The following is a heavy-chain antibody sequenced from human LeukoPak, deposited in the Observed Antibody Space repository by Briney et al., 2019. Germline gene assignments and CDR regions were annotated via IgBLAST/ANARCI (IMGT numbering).Heavy chain of an antibody. D-gene: IGHD3/OR15-3a*01. CDR1: GDSVSSGNW. CDR3: ARDESRTSLDY. CDR2: IYHSGST. J-gene: IGHJ4*02. Sequence: SETLSLTCAVSGDSVSSGNWWSWVRQPPGKGLEWIGEIYHSGSTNYNPSLKSRVTISVDKSKNQFSLRLSSVTAADTAVYYCARDESRTSLDYWGQGTLVTVSS. V-gene: IGHV4-4*02.